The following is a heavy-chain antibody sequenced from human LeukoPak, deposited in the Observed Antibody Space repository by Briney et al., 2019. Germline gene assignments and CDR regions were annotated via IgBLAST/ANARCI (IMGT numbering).Heavy chain of an antibody. Sequence: GGSLRLSCAASGFSFSDSAMHWVRQASGKGLEWVGHIRSKVHSFATVYAASLQGRFTISRDDSRNTAYLQMNSLKTEDTAVYYCTRQPDAAAFDLWGQGTMVTVSS. D-gene: IGHD2-2*01. V-gene: IGHV3-73*01. J-gene: IGHJ3*01. CDR2: IRSKVHSFAT. CDR1: GFSFSDSA. CDR3: TRQPDAAAFDL.